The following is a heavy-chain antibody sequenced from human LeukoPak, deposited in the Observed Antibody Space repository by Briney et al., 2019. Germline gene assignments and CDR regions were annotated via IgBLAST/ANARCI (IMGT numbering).Heavy chain of an antibody. CDR3: ARAIVVVPAALYYMDV. V-gene: IGHV1-8*03. CDR1: GYTFTSYD. CDR2: INPNSGNT. D-gene: IGHD2-2*01. J-gene: IGHJ6*03. Sequence: ASVKVSCKASGYTFTSYDINWVRQATGQGLEWIGWINPNSGNTGYAQKFRGRVTITRNTSISTAYMELSSLRSDDTAVYYCARAIVVVPAALYYMDVWDKGTTVTVSS.